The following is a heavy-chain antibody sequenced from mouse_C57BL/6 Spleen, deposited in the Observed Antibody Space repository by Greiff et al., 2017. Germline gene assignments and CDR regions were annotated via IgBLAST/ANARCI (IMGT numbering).Heavy chain of an antibody. CDR2: ISSGGDYS. Sequence: EVQVVESGEGLVKPGVSLKVSCAASGFTFSSYAVSWVRQTPVKRREWVAYISSGGDYSYYADTVKGRFTISRDNARNTLYLQMSSLKSEDTAMYYCTREGYYSNFYYFDYWGQGTTLTVSS. J-gene: IGHJ2*01. CDR3: TREGYYSNFYYFDY. D-gene: IGHD2-5*01. CDR1: GFTFSSYA. V-gene: IGHV5-9-1*02.